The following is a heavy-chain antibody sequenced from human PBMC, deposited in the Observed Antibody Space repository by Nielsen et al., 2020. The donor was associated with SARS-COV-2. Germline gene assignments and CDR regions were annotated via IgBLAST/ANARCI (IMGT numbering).Heavy chain of an antibody. CDR1: GFSVSSNY. CDR3: ARDNWGRMDV. J-gene: IGHJ6*02. CDR2: IYSDDSA. D-gene: IGHD7-27*01. V-gene: IGHV3-66*01. Sequence: GESLKISCAASGFSVSSNYMSWVRQAAGKGLEWVSVIYSDDSASYADSVKGRFTISRDNSKNTLYLQMSSLRAEDTAVYYCARDNWGRMDVWGQGTTVTVSS.